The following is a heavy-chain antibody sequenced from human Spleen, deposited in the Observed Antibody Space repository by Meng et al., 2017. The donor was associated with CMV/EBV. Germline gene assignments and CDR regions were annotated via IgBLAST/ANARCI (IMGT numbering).Heavy chain of an antibody. J-gene: IGHJ5*02. V-gene: IGHV3-30*19. CDR3: AREAAAPGSPFDH. CDR2: ISYDGTDQ. CDR1: GFTFSSYG. Sequence: ASGFTFSSYGMHWVRQAPGKGLEWVALISYDGTDQKYADSVRGRFTVSRDNSKNSLDLQMTSLRTEDTAIYYCAREAAAPGSPFDHWGQGALVTVSS. D-gene: IGHD6-13*01.